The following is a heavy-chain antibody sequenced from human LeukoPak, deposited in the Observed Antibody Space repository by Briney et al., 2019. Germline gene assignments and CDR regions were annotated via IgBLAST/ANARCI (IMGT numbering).Heavy chain of an antibody. CDR3: ARARNWFGLPDY. CDR1: GFTFSSYD. J-gene: IGHJ4*02. CDR2: IGTAGDT. V-gene: IGHV3-13*01. D-gene: IGHD3-10*01. Sequence: GGSLRLSCAASGFTFSSYDMHWVRHAPGKGLEWVSAIGTAGDTYYPGSVKGRFAISRENAKNSLYLQMNSLRAGDTAVYYCARARNWFGLPDYWGQGTLVTVSS.